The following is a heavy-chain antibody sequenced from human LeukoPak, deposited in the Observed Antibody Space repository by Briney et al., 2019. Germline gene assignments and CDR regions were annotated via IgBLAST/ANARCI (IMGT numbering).Heavy chain of an antibody. V-gene: IGHV4-39*07. CDR1: GGSISSGSYS. Sequence: PSETLSLTCAVSGGSISSGSYSWSWIRQPPGKGLEWIGSIYYSGSTYYNPSLKSRVTISVDTSKNQFSLKLSSVTAADTAVYYCARAVGYYYDPHYFDYWGQGTLVTVSS. CDR3: ARAVGYYYDPHYFDY. J-gene: IGHJ4*02. CDR2: IYYSGST. D-gene: IGHD3-22*01.